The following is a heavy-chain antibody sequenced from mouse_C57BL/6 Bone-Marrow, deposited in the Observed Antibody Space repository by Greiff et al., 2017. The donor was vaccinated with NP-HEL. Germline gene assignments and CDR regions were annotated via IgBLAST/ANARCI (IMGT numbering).Heavy chain of an antibody. D-gene: IGHD4-1*01. CDR1: GYAFSSSW. CDR2: IYPGDGDT. J-gene: IGHJ2*01. V-gene: IGHV1-82*01. CDR3: ASGIPAY. Sequence: VQLQQSGPELVKPGASVKISCKASGYAFSSSWMNWVKQRPGKGLEWIGRIYPGDGDTNYNGKFKGKATLTADKSSSTAYMQLSSLTSEDSAVYFCASGIPAYWGQGTTLTVSS.